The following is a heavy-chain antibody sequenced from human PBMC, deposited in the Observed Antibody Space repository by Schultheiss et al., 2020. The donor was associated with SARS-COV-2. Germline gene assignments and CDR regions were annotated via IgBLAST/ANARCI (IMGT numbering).Heavy chain of an antibody. CDR3: AKLTRYSSGCPDY. J-gene: IGHJ4*02. Sequence: GGSLRLSCAASGFTFSSYWMHWVRQAPGKGLVWVSRINSDGSSTSYADSVKGRFTISRDNAKNTLYLQLKSLRAEDTAVYYCAKLTRYSSGCPDYWGQGTLVTVSS. V-gene: IGHV3-74*01. CDR2: INSDGSST. D-gene: IGHD6-19*01. CDR1: GFTFSSYW.